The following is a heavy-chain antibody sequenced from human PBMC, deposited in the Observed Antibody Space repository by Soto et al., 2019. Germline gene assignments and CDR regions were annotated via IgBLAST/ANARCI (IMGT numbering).Heavy chain of an antibody. CDR2: IYYSGST. CDR3: ARDSVGATGFDY. CDR1: GGSISSGGYY. D-gene: IGHD1-26*01. Sequence: QVQLQESGPGLVKPSQTLSLTCTVSGGSISSGGYYWSWIRQHPGKGPEWIGYIYYSGSTYYNPSLKRRVTISVDTSKNQFSRKLSSVTAADTAVYYCARDSVGATGFDYWGQGTLVTVSS. V-gene: IGHV4-31*03. J-gene: IGHJ4*02.